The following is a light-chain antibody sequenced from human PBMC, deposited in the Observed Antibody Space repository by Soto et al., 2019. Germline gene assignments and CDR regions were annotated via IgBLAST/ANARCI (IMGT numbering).Light chain of an antibody. V-gene: IGKV3-11*01. CDR3: QQRQYWPPIT. J-gene: IGKJ1*01. CDR2: DAS. Sequence: EIVLTPSPATLSLSPGERATLSCRASQSVSSYLAWYQQKPGQAPRLLIYDASNRATGVPARFSGSGSGTDFTLTISSLEPEDCAIYYCQQRQYWPPITFGQGTKVDIK. CDR1: QSVSSY.